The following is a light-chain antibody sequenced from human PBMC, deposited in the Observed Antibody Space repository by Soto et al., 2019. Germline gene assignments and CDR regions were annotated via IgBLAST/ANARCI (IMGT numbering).Light chain of an antibody. CDR2: DAS. J-gene: IGKJ1*01. CDR3: LRYNAFSQT. V-gene: IGKV1-5*01. CDR1: QSMNDW. Sequence: DIHMSQSPSTLSASVGDRVTITCRASQSMNDWWAWYQQKPGKAPKVLIYDASSLQSGVPSRFSGSGSGTEFTLTIGSLQPDDVATYYCLRYNAFSQTFGQGTKVDIK.